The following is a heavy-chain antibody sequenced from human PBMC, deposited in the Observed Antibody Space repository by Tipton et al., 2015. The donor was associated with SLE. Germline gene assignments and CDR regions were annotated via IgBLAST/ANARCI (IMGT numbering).Heavy chain of an antibody. CDR2: IYSSGST. V-gene: IGHV4-4*08. Sequence: TLSLTCSVSGGSISGYYWSWIRQPPGKGLEWIGYIYSSGSTDYNPSLNSRVTISVDTSKNQFSLNLTSVTAADTAVYYCVRELDTFEIWGPGTMVTVSS. J-gene: IGHJ3*02. CDR1: GGSISGYY. CDR3: VRELDTFEI.